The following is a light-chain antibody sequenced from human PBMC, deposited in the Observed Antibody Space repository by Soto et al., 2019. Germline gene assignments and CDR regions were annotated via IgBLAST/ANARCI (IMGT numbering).Light chain of an antibody. CDR1: SSDVGGYNY. CDR3: SSYTSSSTPYVV. J-gene: IGLJ2*01. Sequence: QSALTQPASVSGSPGQSITISCTGTSSDVGGYNYVSWYQQHPGKAPKLMIYDVSNRPSGVSNRFSGSKSGNTASLTISGLQAEDEADYYCSSYTSSSTPYVVFGGGTKLAAL. CDR2: DVS. V-gene: IGLV2-14*01.